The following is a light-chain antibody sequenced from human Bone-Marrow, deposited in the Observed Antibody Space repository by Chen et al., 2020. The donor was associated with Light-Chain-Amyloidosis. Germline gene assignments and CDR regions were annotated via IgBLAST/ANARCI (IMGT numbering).Light chain of an antibody. CDR1: QGISNS. J-gene: IGKJ4*01. Sequence: DIQMTQSPSSLSASVGDRVTITCRASQGISNSLAWYQHKPGKVPKLLIYAASTLQSGFPSRFSASGSGTDFTLTISSLQPEDVATYYCQKYNKAPATFGGGTKVEIK. CDR3: QKYNKAPAT. V-gene: IGKV1-27*01. CDR2: AAS.